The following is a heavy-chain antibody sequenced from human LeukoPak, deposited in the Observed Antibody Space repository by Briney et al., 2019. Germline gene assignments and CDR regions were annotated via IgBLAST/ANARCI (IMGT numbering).Heavy chain of an antibody. CDR1: GFSFSSYS. V-gene: IGHV3-48*01. CDR2: ISSSSSTI. CDR3: ARDHGFAFDI. J-gene: IGHJ3*02. Sequence: PGGSLKLSCAASGFSFSSYSMNWARQSPGKGLEWDSYISSSSSTIYYADSVKGRFTISRDNAKNSLYLQMNSLRAEDTAVYYCARDHGFAFDIWGQGTMVTVSS.